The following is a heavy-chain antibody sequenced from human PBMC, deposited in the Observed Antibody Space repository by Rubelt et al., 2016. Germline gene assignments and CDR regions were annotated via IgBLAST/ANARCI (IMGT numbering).Heavy chain of an antibody. CDR2: INPTDGGT. V-gene: IGHV1-46*01. Sequence: QVQLVQSGAEVKKPGASVKVSCKVSGYTLTELSMHWVRQAPGQGLEYMGIINPTDGGTSYVQKFQGRVTMTRDTSTSTVYMELSSLRSDDTAVYYCARELNDFDIWGQGTMVTVSS. CDR1: GYTLTELS. J-gene: IGHJ3*02. CDR3: ARELNDFDI.